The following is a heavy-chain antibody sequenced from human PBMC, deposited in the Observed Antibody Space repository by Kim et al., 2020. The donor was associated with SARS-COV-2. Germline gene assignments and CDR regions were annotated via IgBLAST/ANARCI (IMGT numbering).Heavy chain of an antibody. V-gene: IGHV3-21*01. J-gene: IGHJ4*02. D-gene: IGHD6-13*01. CDR2: ISSSSSYI. Sequence: GGSLRLSCAASGFTFSSYIMNWVRQAPGKGLEWVSSISSSSSYIYYADSVKGRFTISRDNAKNSLYLQMNSLRAEDTAVYYCARDAGYSSRLDYWGQGTLVTVSS. CDR1: GFTFSSYI. CDR3: ARDAGYSSRLDY.